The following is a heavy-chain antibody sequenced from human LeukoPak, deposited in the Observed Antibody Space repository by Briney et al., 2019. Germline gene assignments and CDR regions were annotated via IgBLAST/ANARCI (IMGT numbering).Heavy chain of an antibody. CDR3: AKDSSGWPDYYFDY. J-gene: IGHJ4*02. CDR1: GYTFTGYY. V-gene: IGHV1-2*02. Sequence: GASVKVSCKASGYTFTGYYMHWVRQAPGQGPEWMGWINPNTGVTNYVQKFQGRVTLTRDTSISTAYMELSGLTSDDTAAYYCAKDSSGWPDYYFDYWGLGTLVTVSS. D-gene: IGHD6-19*01. CDR2: INPNTGVT.